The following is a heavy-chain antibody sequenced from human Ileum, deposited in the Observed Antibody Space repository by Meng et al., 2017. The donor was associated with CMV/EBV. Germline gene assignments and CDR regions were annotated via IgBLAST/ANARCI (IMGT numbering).Heavy chain of an antibody. D-gene: IGHD3-3*01. CDR2: INHSGST. V-gene: IGHV4-34*01. CDR1: GGSFSGYY. J-gene: IGHJ5*02. CDR3: ARRGVGYYEFWSGPLNWFDP. Sequence: SQTLSLTCAVYGGSFSGYYWSWIRQPPGKGLEWIGEINHSGSTNYNPSPTSRVTISVDTSKNQFSLKLSSVTATDTAVYYCARRGVGYYEFWSGPLNWFDPWGQRTLVTVSS.